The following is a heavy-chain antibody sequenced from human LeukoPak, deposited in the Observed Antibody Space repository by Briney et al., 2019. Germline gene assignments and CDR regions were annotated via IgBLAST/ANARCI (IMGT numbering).Heavy chain of an antibody. D-gene: IGHD7-27*01. J-gene: IGHJ4*02. CDR2: ISAYNGNT. CDR1: GYTFTSYG. Sequence: ASVKVSCKASGYTFTSYGISWVRQAPGQGLEWMGWISAYNGNTNYAQKFQGRVTITRDTSASTAYMELSSLRSEDTAVYYCARDTFSGEFDYWGQGTLVTASS. CDR3: ARDTFSGEFDY. V-gene: IGHV1-18*01.